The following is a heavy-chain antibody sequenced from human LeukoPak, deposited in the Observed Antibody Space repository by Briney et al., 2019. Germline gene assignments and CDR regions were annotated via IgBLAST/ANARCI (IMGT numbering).Heavy chain of an antibody. J-gene: IGHJ4*02. CDR1: GITFSSYT. CDR3: AREAAAGTFDY. V-gene: IGHV3-21*01. D-gene: IGHD6-13*01. Sequence: GGSLRLSCAASGITFSSYTMNWVRQAPGKGLEWLSSISSSSSYIYYADSVKGRFTISRDNAKNSLYLQMNSLRAEDTAVYYCAREAAAGTFDYWGQGTLVTVSS. CDR2: ISSSSSYI.